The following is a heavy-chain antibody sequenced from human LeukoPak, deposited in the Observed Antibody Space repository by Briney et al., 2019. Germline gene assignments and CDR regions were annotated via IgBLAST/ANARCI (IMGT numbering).Heavy chain of an antibody. Sequence: PGGSLRLSCAASGFTVSSNYMSWVRQAPGKGLEWVSVTYSGGSTYYADSMKGRFTISRDNSKNTLYLQMNSLRAEDTAVYYCARDSSRSGSYFGFDYWGQGTLVTVSS. D-gene: IGHD1-26*01. J-gene: IGHJ4*02. CDR1: GFTVSSNY. V-gene: IGHV3-66*01. CDR2: TYSGGST. CDR3: ARDSSRSGSYFGFDY.